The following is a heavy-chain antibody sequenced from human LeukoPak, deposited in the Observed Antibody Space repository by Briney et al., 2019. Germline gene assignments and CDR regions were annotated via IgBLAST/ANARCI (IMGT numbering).Heavy chain of an antibody. CDR1: GFTVSSYS. Sequence: GGSLRLSCTVSGFTVSSYSMNWVRQAPGKGLEWVSSISSSSSYIYYADSVKGRFTISRDNAKNSLYLQMNSLRAEDTAVYYCASSAAGTSIGDYWGQGTLVTVSS. V-gene: IGHV3-21*01. CDR3: ASSAAGTSIGDY. J-gene: IGHJ4*02. D-gene: IGHD6-13*01. CDR2: ISSSSSYI.